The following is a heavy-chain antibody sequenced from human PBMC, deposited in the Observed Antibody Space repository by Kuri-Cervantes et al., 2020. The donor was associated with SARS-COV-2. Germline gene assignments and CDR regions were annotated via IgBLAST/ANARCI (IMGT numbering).Heavy chain of an antibody. CDR2: SNAGNGNT. Sequence: ASVKVSCKASGYTFTDYYLHWVRQAPGQRLEWMGWSNAGNGNTKYSQEFQGRLTMTTDTSTSTAYMELTSLRSDDTAVYYCARDMTTVTQGGYWGQGTLVTVSS. CDR1: GYTFTDYY. V-gene: IGHV1/OR15-3*02. J-gene: IGHJ4*02. CDR3: ARDMTTVTQGGY. D-gene: IGHD4-17*01.